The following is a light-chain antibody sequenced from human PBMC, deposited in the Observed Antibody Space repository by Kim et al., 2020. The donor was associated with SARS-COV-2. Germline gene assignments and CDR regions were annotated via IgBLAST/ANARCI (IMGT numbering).Light chain of an antibody. CDR2: GAS. Sequence: EIVLTQSPGTLSLSPGERATLSCRASQSVSSSYLAWYQQKPGQAPRLLIYGASSRATGIPDRFSGSGSGTDFTLTITRLEPEDFAVYYCQQYGSSLYTLGQETKLE. V-gene: IGKV3-20*01. CDR1: QSVSSSY. CDR3: QQYGSSLYT. J-gene: IGKJ2*01.